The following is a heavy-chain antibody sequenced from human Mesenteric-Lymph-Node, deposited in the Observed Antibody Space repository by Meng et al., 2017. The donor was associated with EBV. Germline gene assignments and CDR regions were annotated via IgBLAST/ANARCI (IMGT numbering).Heavy chain of an antibody. Sequence: QITLKESGPTLVKPXXTLTLTCPFSGFSLSTYAVGVGWLRQPPGKALEWLALIYWDDDERYSPSLKSRLTITKDTSINQVVLTMTNMDPVDTATYYCVHGRGGGNSAIFDYWGQGTLVTVSS. CDR3: VHGRGGGNSAIFDY. CDR2: IYWDDDE. J-gene: IGHJ4*02. CDR1: GFSLSTYAVG. V-gene: IGHV2-5*02. D-gene: IGHD4-23*01.